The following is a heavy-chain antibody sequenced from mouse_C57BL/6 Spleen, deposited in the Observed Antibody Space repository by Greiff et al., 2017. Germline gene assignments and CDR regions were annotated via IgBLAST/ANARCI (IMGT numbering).Heavy chain of an antibody. D-gene: IGHD6-1*01. CDR2: ISSGGSYT. CDR3: ARHSSNYVDY. V-gene: IGHV5-6*01. Sequence: EVKLVESGGDLVKPGGSLKLSCAASGFTFSSYGMSWVRQTPDKRLEWVATISSGGSYTYYPDSVKGRFTISRDNAKNTLYLQMSSLKSEDTAMYYCARHSSNYVDYWGQGTTLTVSS. J-gene: IGHJ2*01. CDR1: GFTFSSYG.